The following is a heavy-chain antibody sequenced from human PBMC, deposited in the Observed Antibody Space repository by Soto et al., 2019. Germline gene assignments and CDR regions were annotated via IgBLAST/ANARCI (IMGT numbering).Heavy chain of an antibody. CDR2: ISYDGSNK. Sequence: QVQLVESGGGVVQPGRSLRLSCAASGFTFSSYAMHWVRQAPGKGLEWVAVISYDGSNKYYADSVKGRFTISRDNSKNTLYRQMNSLRAEDTAVYYCARGHDYGVSYYYYGMDVWGQGTTVTVSS. V-gene: IGHV3-30-3*01. D-gene: IGHD4-17*01. CDR1: GFTFSSYA. CDR3: ARGHDYGVSYYYYGMDV. J-gene: IGHJ6*02.